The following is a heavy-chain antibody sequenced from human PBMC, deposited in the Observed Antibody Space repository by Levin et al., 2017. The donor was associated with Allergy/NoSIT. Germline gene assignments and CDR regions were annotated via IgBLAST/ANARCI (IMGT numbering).Heavy chain of an antibody. J-gene: IGHJ3*02. CDR1: GDSIRSSSYY. D-gene: IGHD3-9*01. CDR3: ARGSMYYDILTGYYNDAFDT. V-gene: IGHV4-39*01. Sequence: SLTLSLPCTVSGDSIRSSSYYWAWIRQPPGKGLEWIGSIYDSGNTYYNPSLKSRVTISVDTSKNQFSLKLRSVTAADTAVYYCARGSMYYDILTGYYNDAFDTWGQGTMVIVSS. CDR2: IYDSGNT.